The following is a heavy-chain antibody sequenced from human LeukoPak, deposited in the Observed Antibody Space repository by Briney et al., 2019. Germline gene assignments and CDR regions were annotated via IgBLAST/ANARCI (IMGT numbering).Heavy chain of an antibody. J-gene: IGHJ4*02. V-gene: IGHV3-21*01. Sequence: GESLRLSCAASGFTFSSYSMNWVRQAPGKGLEWVSSISSSSSYIYYADSVKGRFTISRDNAKNSLYLQMNSLRAEDTAVYYCARGSSSGSYYGKVDSVDYWGQGTLVTVSS. CDR2: ISSSSSYI. CDR3: ARGSSSGSYYGKVDSVDY. D-gene: IGHD1-26*01. CDR1: GFTFSSYS.